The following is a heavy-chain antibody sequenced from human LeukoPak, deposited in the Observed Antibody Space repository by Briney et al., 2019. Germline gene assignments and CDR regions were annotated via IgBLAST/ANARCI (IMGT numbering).Heavy chain of an antibody. CDR1: GFTFSTYA. J-gene: IGHJ4*02. CDR2: ISGIDT. D-gene: IGHD6-19*01. Sequence: GGSLRLSCAGSGFTFSTYAMNWVRQAPGKGLEWVSTISGIDTFYADSVKGRFTISRDNSKNTLYLQMISLRAEDTAVYYCTKDALDSGGWFFFDSWGQGTLVTVSS. V-gene: IGHV3-23*01. CDR3: TKDALDSGGWFFFDS.